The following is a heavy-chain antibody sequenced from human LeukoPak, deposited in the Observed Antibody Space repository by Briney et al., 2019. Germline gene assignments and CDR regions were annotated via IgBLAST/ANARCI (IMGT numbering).Heavy chain of an antibody. J-gene: IGHJ4*02. D-gene: IGHD3-22*01. Sequence: GGSLRLSCAASGFTFSNAWMSWVRQAPGKGLEWVGRIKSKTDGGTTDYAAPVKGRFTISRDDSKNTLYLQMNSLKTEDTAVYYCTTDTGYYDSSGHDYWGQGTLVTVSS. CDR3: TTDTGYYDSSGHDY. CDR2: IKSKTDGGTT. V-gene: IGHV3-15*01. CDR1: GFTFSNAW.